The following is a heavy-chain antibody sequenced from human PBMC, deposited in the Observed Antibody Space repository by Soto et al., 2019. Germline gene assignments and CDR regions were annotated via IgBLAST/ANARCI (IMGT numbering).Heavy chain of an antibody. CDR3: ARVAGIYYYGMDV. V-gene: IGHV4-34*01. Sequence: SETLSLTCAVFGGSFSGYYWSWIRQPPGKGLEWIGEINHSGSTNYNPSLKSRVTISVDTSKNQFSLKLSSVTAADTAVYYCARVAGIYYYGMDVWGQGTTVTVSS. CDR2: INHSGST. CDR1: GGSFSGYY. D-gene: IGHD3-10*01. J-gene: IGHJ6*02.